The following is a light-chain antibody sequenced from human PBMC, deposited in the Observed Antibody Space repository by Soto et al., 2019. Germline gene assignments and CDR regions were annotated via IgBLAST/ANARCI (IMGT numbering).Light chain of an antibody. CDR2: GAS. J-gene: IGKJ3*01. Sequence: EIVMTQSPATLSVSPGERATLSCRASQSVSSNLAWYQQKPGQAPRLLIYGASTRATGTPARFSGSGSGTEFTLTISSLQSEDFAVYYCQQYNNCPPVTFGPGTKVDIK. CDR1: QSVSSN. CDR3: QQYNNCPPVT. V-gene: IGKV3-15*01.